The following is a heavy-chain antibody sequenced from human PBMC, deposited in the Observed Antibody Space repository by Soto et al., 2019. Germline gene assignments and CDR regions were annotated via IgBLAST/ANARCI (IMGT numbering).Heavy chain of an antibody. V-gene: IGHV3-66*01. CDR3: ASRPGVVAPPAVLPLDY. CDR1: GITVSSRF. Sequence: EVQLVESGGGLAQPGGSLRLSCAASGITVSSRFMSWVRQAPGKGLEWVSLLYSGGSTYYADSVKGRFTISRDNSKNTLYLQMNSLRAEDTAVYYCASRPGVVAPPAVLPLDYWGQGTLVTVSS. CDR2: LYSGGST. J-gene: IGHJ4*02. D-gene: IGHD2-2*01.